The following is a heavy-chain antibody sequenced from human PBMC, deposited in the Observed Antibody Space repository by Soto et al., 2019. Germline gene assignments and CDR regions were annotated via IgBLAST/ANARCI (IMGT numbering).Heavy chain of an antibody. CDR3: ARSVAVPGAHIDY. CDR1: GGSISGSY. Sequence: SETLSLTCSVSGGSISGSYWSWIRQSPGEGLEWLGYVYYTGSTNYSPSLRSRVSISVDTSKNEFSLRLSSVTAADTAVHFCARSVAVPGAHIDYWGQGTQVTVSS. CDR2: VYYTGST. V-gene: IGHV4-59*01. D-gene: IGHD6-19*01. J-gene: IGHJ4*02.